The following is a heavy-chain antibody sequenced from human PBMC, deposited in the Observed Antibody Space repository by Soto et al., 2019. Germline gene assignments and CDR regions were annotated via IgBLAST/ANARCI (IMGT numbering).Heavy chain of an antibody. CDR3: AKLVGGVKAIGAPGDWLDP. V-gene: IGHV3-30*18. CDR2: ISHDGSEK. J-gene: IGHJ5*02. CDR1: GFMFSGYG. D-gene: IGHD3-3*01. Sequence: QVQLVEAGGGVVQPGDSLRLSCAASGFMFSGYGMHWIRQAPGKGLAWVAVISHDGSEKYYGDSVKGRCTVSRDNSNNTLFLQIDSLRAEDTAVYYCAKLVGGVKAIGAPGDWLDPWGQGTLGTVSS.